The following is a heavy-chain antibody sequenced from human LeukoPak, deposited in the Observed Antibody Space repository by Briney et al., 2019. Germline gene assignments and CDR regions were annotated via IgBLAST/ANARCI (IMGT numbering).Heavy chain of an antibody. CDR2: IYYSGST. D-gene: IGHD6-19*01. CDR3: ARGETYSGGLVDY. Sequence: SETLSLTCTVSGGSISSYYWSWIRQPPGKGLEWFGYIYYSGSTNYNPSLKSRVTISVSTSNNQSSLNLSSVTASDTAVYSCARGETYSGGLVDYWGQGTLVTVSS. CDR1: GGSISSYY. J-gene: IGHJ4*02. V-gene: IGHV4-59*01.